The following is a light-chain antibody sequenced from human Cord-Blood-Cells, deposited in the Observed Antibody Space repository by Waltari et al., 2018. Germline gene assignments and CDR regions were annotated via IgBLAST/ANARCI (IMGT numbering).Light chain of an antibody. CDR1: SSDVGSYNL. CDR3: CSYAGSSTVV. J-gene: IGLJ2*01. Sequence: QSALTHPASVSGSPVQSITISCTGTSSDVGSYNLVSWYQQHPGKAPKLMIYEGSKRPSGVSNRFSGSKYGNTASLTISGLQAEDEADYYCCSYAGSSTVVFGGGTKLTVL. CDR2: EGS. V-gene: IGLV2-23*01.